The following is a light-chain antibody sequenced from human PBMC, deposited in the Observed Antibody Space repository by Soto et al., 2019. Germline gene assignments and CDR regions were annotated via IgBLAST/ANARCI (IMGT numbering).Light chain of an antibody. V-gene: IGLV2-14*01. CDR3: SSCTSSSTLALYV. Sequence: QSALTQPASVSGSPGQSITISCTGTSSDVGGYNYVSWYQQHPGKAPELMIYEVNNRPSGVSNRFSGSKSGNTASLTISGLQAEDEADYYCSSCTSSSTLALYVFGTGTKVTVL. CDR1: SSDVGGYNY. J-gene: IGLJ1*01. CDR2: EVN.